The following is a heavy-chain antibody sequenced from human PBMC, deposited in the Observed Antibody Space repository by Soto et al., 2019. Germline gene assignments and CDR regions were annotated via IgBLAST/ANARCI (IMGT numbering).Heavy chain of an antibody. D-gene: IGHD6-13*01. CDR3: TRDESRDSSARGWFDP. CDR1: GFTFRSFT. V-gene: IGHV3-21*01. CDR2: ISSNSAYI. Sequence: GGALRVSCAASGFTFRSFTMNWVRQAPGKGLEWVSTISSNSAYIYYTDALRGRFTISRDNAKNSLHLQMNSLRAEDTAVYYCTRDESRDSSARGWFDPWGPGTLVTAPQ. J-gene: IGHJ5*02.